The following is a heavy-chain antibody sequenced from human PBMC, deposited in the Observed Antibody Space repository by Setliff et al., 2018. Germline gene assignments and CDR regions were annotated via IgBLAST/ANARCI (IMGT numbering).Heavy chain of an antibody. D-gene: IGHD3-10*01. CDR2: ISPGGST. CDR3: ARSPSSGSYWNARPFYSDR. V-gene: IGHV4-61*09. Sequence: SETLSLTCSVSGASIGSGGYFWIWIRQPAGKGLEWIGHISPGGSTNYNPSLRSRVPISLDTSKNPFSLRVNSVTAADTALYYCARSPSSGSYWNARPFYSDRWGQGTLVTVSS. CDR1: GASIGSGGYF. J-gene: IGHJ5*02.